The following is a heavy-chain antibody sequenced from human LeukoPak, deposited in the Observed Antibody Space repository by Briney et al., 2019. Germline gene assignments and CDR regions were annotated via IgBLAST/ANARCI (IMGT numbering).Heavy chain of an antibody. CDR3: ARQTGSGLFILP. CDR2: IYYSGNT. J-gene: IGHJ4*02. Sequence: SETLSLTCAVYGGSFSAYFWSWIRQPPGKGLEWIGSIYYSGNTYYNASLKSQVSISIDTSKNQFSLRLTSVTAADTAVYYCARQTGSGLFILPGGQGTLVTVSS. CDR1: GGSFSAYF. D-gene: IGHD3/OR15-3a*01. V-gene: IGHV4-34*01.